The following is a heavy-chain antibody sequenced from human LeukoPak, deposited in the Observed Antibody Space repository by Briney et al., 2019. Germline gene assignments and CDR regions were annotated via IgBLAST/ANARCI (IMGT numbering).Heavy chain of an antibody. CDR3: VKDHLGGNAFQV. Sequence: GWSLRLSCTASGFNFGTYGMHWVRQAPGKGLEYVSDISSNGGSTYYADSVKGRFTISRDNSKNTLYLQMSSVRVEDAAVYYCVKDHLGGNAFQVWGQGTMVTVSS. CDR2: ISSNGGST. J-gene: IGHJ3*01. D-gene: IGHD3-16*01. V-gene: IGHV3-64D*06. CDR1: GFNFGTYG.